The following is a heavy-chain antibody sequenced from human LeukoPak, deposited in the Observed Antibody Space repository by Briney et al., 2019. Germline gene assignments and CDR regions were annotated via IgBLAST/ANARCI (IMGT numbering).Heavy chain of an antibody. D-gene: IGHD6-6*01. CDR2: INHSGST. CDR1: GGSFSGYY. J-gene: IGHJ4*02. V-gene: IGHV4-34*01. Sequence: SETLSLTCAVYGGSFSGYYWSWIRQPPGKGLEWIGEINHSGSTNYNPSLKSRVTMSVDTSKNQFSLKLSSVTAADTAVYYCAKSSSRAYYFDYWGQGTLVTVSS. CDR3: AKSSSRAYYFDY.